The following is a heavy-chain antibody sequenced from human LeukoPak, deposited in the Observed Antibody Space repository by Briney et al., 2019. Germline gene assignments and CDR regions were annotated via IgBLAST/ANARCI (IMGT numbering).Heavy chain of an antibody. J-gene: IGHJ4*02. Sequence: GRSLRLSCAASGFTFSSYGMHWVRQAPSKGLEWVAVIWHDGSAKFYVDSVRGRFSISRDDSKNTLYLQMNSLRAEDTALYYCAKDNRGGWSGYFDYWGRGTLVTVSS. CDR3: AKDNRGGWSGYFDY. V-gene: IGHV3-33*06. CDR2: IWHDGSAK. CDR1: GFTFSSYG. D-gene: IGHD6-19*01.